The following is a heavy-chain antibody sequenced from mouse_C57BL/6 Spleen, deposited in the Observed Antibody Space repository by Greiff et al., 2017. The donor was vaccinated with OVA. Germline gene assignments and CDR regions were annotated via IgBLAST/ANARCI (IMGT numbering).Heavy chain of an antibody. CDR1: GFTFSSYG. V-gene: IGHV5-6*01. CDR2: ISSGGSYT. J-gene: IGHJ2*01. Sequence: EVQLVESGGDLVKPGGSLKLSCAASGFTFSSYGMSWVRQTPDKRLEWVATISSGGSYTYYPDSVKGRFTISRDNAKNTLYQQMSRLKSEDTAMYYCARGFDYWGQGTTLTVSS. CDR3: ARGFDY.